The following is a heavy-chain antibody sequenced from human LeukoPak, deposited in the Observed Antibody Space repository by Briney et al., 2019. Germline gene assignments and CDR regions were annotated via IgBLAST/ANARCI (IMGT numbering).Heavy chain of an antibody. CDR1: GGTFSSYA. CDR3: ARPLEESVISPFDS. D-gene: IGHD2/OR15-2a*01. Sequence: ASVKVSCKASGGTFSSYAISWVRQAPGQGLEWMARIIPILGIANYAQKFQGRVTITADKSTSTAYMELSSLRSEDTAVYYCARPLEESVISPFDSWGQGTLVTVSS. CDR2: IIPILGIA. J-gene: IGHJ4*02. V-gene: IGHV1-69*04.